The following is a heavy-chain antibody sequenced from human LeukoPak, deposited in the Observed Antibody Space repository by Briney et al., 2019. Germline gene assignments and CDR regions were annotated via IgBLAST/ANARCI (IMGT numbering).Heavy chain of an antibody. V-gene: IGHV4-34*01. CDR2: INHRGST. CDR3: AREGTYGSGSYYTSYYYYGMDV. J-gene: IGHJ6*02. Sequence: SETLSLTCAVYGGSFSGYYWSWIRQPPGKGLEWIGEINHRGSTNYNPSLKSRVTISVDTSKNQFSLKLSSVTAADTAVYYCAREGTYGSGSYYTSYYYYGMDVWGQGTTVTVSS. D-gene: IGHD3-10*01. CDR1: GGSFSGYY.